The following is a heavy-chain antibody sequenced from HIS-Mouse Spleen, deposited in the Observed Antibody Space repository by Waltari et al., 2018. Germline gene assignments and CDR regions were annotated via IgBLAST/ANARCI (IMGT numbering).Heavy chain of an antibody. J-gene: IGHJ6*02. V-gene: IGHV1-58*02. CDR2: MAVGRGNT. CDR3: AAALRTGKQDYYYYYGMDV. CDR1: GFTFTSSA. Sequence: QMQLVQSGPEVKKPGTSVKVSCKASGFTFTSSAMQWVRQARGQRLEWIGWMAVGRGNTNYEQKFQERVTITRDISTSTAYMELSSLRSEDTAVYYCAAALRTGKQDYYYYYGMDVWGQGTTVTVSS.